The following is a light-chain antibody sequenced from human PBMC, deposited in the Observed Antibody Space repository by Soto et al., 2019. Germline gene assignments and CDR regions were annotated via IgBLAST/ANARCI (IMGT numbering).Light chain of an antibody. J-gene: IGKJ2*02. CDR2: DAS. CDR1: QSVNIH. Sequence: EIVMTQSPATLSVSPGEGVTLSCRASQSVNIHLAWYQQKPGQAPRLLISDASTRATGIPARFSGSGSATEFSLTISSLQSEDFAVYYCQQYNYWPRTFGQGTTLEIK. V-gene: IGKV3-15*01. CDR3: QQYNYWPRT.